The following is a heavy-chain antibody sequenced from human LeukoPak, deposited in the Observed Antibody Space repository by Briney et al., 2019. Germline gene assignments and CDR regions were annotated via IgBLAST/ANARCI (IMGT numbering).Heavy chain of an antibody. CDR3: ARTSPTSHFDF. J-gene: IGHJ4*02. CDR1: RFTFSSYS. D-gene: IGHD3-16*01. Sequence: GGSLRLSCAASRFTFSSYSMNWVRQAPGKWLEWVSSISSSSSYIYYADSVKGRFTISRDNAKNSLYLQMNGLRAEDTALYYCARTSPTSHFDFWGQGTLVTVSS. CDR2: ISSSSSYI. V-gene: IGHV3-21*01.